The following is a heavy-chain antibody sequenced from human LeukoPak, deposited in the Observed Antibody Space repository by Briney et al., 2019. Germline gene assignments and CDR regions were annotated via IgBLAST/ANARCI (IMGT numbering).Heavy chain of an antibody. V-gene: IGHV1-8*03. CDR1: GDTFTSYD. CDR3: AREGLDL. Sequence: ASVKVSCKASGDTFTSYDINWVRQATGRGLEWVGYMNPNSGNTGYAQKFQDRVTITTDTSISTAYMELTSLTSEDTAMYYCAREGLDLWGQGTLVTVSS. J-gene: IGHJ5*02. CDR2: MNPNSGNT.